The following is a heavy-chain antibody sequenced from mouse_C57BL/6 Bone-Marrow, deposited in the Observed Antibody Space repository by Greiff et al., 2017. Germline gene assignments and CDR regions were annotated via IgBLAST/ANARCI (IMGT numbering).Heavy chain of an antibody. CDR2: IDPETGGT. D-gene: IGHD2-4*01. J-gene: IGHJ1*03. CDR3: ARSGYDYDWYFDV. Sequence: VHLVESGAELVRPGASVTLSCKASGYTFTDYEMHWVKQTPVHGLEWIGAIDPETGGTAYNQKFKDKATLTADKSSSTAYMQLSSLTSEDSAVYYCARSGYDYDWYFDVWGTGTTVTVSS. V-gene: IGHV1-15*01. CDR1: GYTFTDYE.